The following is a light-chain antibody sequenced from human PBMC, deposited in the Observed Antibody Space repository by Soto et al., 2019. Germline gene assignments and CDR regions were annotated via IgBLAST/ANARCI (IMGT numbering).Light chain of an antibody. Sequence: DIQMIKSPSSLSASVGARGTISCRSSQTISTFLHWVQQKPGKAPNLLIYDASSLQSGVPSRFSGSGSGTDFTLTISSLQPEDFGTYYCQQTYSTFVSFGGGTKVDIK. CDR2: DAS. CDR1: QTISTF. CDR3: QQTYSTFVS. J-gene: IGKJ4*01. V-gene: IGKV1-39*01.